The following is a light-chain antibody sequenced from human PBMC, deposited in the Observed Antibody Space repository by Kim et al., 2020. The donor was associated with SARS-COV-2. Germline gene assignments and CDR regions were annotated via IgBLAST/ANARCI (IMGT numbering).Light chain of an antibody. CDR1: QSVSST. Sequence: EIVMTQSPATLSVSPVERAILSCRASQSVSSTVAWYQQKPGQAARLLIYDAYTRATGIPARFSGSGSGTEFTLTIRSLQSEDFAVYYCQQYHNWAPITFGQGTRLEIK. V-gene: IGKV3-15*01. J-gene: IGKJ5*01. CDR3: QQYHNWAPIT. CDR2: DAY.